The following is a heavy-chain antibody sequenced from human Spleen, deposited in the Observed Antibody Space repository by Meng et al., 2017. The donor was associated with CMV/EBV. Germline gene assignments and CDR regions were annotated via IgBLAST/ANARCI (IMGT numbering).Heavy chain of an antibody. CDR3: ARVTSRITIFGVVIGGIDY. J-gene: IGHJ4*02. Sequence: SETLSLTCTVSGGSISSFYWRWIRQPPGKGLEWITYIYYSGSTNYNPSLKSRVTISVDTSKNQFSLKLSSVTAADTAVYYCARVTSRITIFGVVIGGIDYWGQGTLVTVSS. V-gene: IGHV4-59*12. D-gene: IGHD3-3*01. CDR2: IYYSGST. CDR1: GGSISSFY.